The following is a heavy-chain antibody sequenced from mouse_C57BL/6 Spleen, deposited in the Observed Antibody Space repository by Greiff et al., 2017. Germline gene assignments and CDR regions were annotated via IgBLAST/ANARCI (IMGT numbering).Heavy chain of an antibody. Sequence: VHVKQSGPELVKPGDSVKISCKASGYSFTGYFMNWVMQSHGKSLEWIGRINPYNGDTFYNQKFKGKATLTVDKSSSTAHMELRSLTSEDSAVYYCARDYYGSSYGYFDVWGTGTTVTVSS. CDR3: ARDYYGSSYGYFDV. D-gene: IGHD1-1*01. V-gene: IGHV1-20*01. CDR1: GYSFTGYF. J-gene: IGHJ1*03. CDR2: INPYNGDT.